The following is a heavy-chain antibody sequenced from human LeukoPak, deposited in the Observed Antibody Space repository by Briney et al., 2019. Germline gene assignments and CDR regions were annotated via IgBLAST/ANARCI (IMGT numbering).Heavy chain of an antibody. V-gene: IGHV1-46*01. CDR3: ASADPRLYTIRYFEY. Sequence: ASVKVSCKASGYTLTTYYIHWVRQAPGQGLEWMGIVNPTNGSTTYAQKFQGRVTMTEDTSTDTAYMELSSLRSEDTAVYYCASADPRLYTIRYFEYWGQGTLVTVSS. CDR1: GYTLTTYY. J-gene: IGHJ4*02. D-gene: IGHD6-25*01. CDR2: VNPTNGST.